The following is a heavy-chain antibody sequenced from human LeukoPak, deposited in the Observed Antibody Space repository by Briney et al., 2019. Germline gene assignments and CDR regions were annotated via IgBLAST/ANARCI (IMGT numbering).Heavy chain of an antibody. CDR2: INHSGST. D-gene: IGHD6-19*01. CDR1: GGSFSGYY. CDR3: ARGTSYSSGWYVFFRYYFDY. J-gene: IGHJ4*02. Sequence: PSETLSLTCAVYGGSFSGYYWSWIRQPPGKGLEWIGEINHSGSTNYNPSLKSLVTISVDTSKNQFSLKLSSVTAADTAVYYCARGTSYSSGWYVFFRYYFDYWGQGTLVTVSS. V-gene: IGHV4-34*01.